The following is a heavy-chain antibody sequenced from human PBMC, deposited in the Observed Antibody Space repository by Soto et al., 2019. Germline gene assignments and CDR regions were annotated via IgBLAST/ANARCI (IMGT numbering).Heavy chain of an antibody. CDR3: AAAVDGYYYGMDV. CDR2: IVVGSGNT. V-gene: IGHV1-58*01. D-gene: IGHD2-8*01. Sequence: GASVKVSCKASGFIFSSSAVQWVRQERGKRHERIGWIVVGSGNTIHAQRFKERVSITRDMSTSTAYMEMSSLRSEDTAVYYCAAAVDGYYYGMDVWGQGTTVTVSS. J-gene: IGHJ6*02. CDR1: GFIFSSSA.